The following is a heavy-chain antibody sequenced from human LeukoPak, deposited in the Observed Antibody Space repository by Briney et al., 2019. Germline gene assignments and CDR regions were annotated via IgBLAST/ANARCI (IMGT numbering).Heavy chain of an antibody. D-gene: IGHD3-22*01. Sequence: SETLSLTCAVYGGSFSGYYWSWIRQPPGKGLEWIGEINHSGSTNYNPSLKSRVTISVDTSKNQFSLKLSSVTAADTAVYYCARSNYYDSSGPTPFDYWGQGTLVTVSS. CDR2: INHSGST. CDR1: GGSFSGYY. J-gene: IGHJ4*02. V-gene: IGHV4-34*01. CDR3: ARSNYYDSSGPTPFDY.